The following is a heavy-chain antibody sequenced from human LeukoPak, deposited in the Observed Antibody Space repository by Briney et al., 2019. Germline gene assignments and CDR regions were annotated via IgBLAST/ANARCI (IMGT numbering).Heavy chain of an antibody. D-gene: IGHD2-21*02. J-gene: IGHJ4*02. CDR3: ARTPTPYCGGDCYDFDY. Sequence: GGSLRLSCAASGFTFSSYSMNWVRQAPGKGLEWVSSISSSNSYIYYADSVKGRFTISRDNAKNSLYLQMNSLRAEDTAVYYCARTPTPYCGGDCYDFDYWGQGTLVTVSS. V-gene: IGHV3-21*01. CDR2: ISSSNSYI. CDR1: GFTFSSYS.